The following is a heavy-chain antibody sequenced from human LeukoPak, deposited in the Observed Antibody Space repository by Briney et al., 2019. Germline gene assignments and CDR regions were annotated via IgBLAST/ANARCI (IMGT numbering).Heavy chain of an antibody. Sequence: GGSLRLSCAASGFTFSSYWLSWVRQARGKGLECVANIKQDGSEKYYVDSVKGRFTISRDNAKNSLYLQMNSLRAEDTAVYYCAKDRSTTVSNTLGYFDYWGQGTLVTVSS. CDR1: GFTFSSYW. CDR3: AKDRSTTVSNTLGYFDY. CDR2: IKQDGSEK. D-gene: IGHD2/OR15-2a*01. V-gene: IGHV3-7*03. J-gene: IGHJ4*02.